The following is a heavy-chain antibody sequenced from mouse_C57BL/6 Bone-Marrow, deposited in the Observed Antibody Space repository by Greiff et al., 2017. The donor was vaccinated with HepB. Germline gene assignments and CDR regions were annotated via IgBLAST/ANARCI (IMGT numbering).Heavy chain of an antibody. CDR3: TGGTTVVAPFDY. CDR1: GFTFSNYW. D-gene: IGHD1-1*01. CDR2: IRLKSDNYAT. V-gene: IGHV6-3*01. J-gene: IGHJ2*01. Sequence: EVKLVESGGGLVQPGGSMKLSCVASGFTFSNYWMNWVRQSSEKGLEWVAQIRLKSDNYATHYAESVKGRFTISRDDSKSSVYLQMNNLRAEDTGIYYCTGGTTVVAPFDYWGQGTTLTVSS.